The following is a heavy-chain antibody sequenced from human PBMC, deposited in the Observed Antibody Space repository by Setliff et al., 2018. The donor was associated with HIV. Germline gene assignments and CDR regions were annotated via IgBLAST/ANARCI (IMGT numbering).Heavy chain of an antibody. V-gene: IGHV4-34*01. CDR3: ARLWDTELGDY. D-gene: IGHD5-18*01. J-gene: IGHJ4*02. CDR2: GDQSGSA. Sequence: SETLSLTCAVYGDSFSDYYWSWIRQPPGKGLEWIGEGDQSGSANYNPSFKSRVTISVDTSKNQFSLKLSSVTAADTAVYYCARLWDTELGDYWGQGTLVTVSS. CDR1: GDSFSDYY.